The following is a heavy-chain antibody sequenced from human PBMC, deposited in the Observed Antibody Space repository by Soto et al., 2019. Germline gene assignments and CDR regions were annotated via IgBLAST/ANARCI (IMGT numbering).Heavy chain of an antibody. CDR2: ISASSSHI. D-gene: IGHD2-2*01. J-gene: IGHJ4*02. Sequence: GGSLRLSCAASGFTFSRYTMNWVRQAPGKGLEWVSSISASSSHIYYADSVKGRFTISRDNAKNSPSLQMNSLRAEDMAVYYCARESRDPVVVVPAAIVDWGQGILVTVSS. V-gene: IGHV3-21*01. CDR3: ARESRDPVVVVPAAIVD. CDR1: GFTFSRYT.